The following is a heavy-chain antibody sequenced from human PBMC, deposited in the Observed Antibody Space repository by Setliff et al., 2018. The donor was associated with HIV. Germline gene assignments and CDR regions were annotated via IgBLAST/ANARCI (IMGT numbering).Heavy chain of an antibody. CDR3: ARDVDVYDILTGYHFDY. CDR2: ITPSGGSR. V-gene: IGHV1-46*01. D-gene: IGHD3-9*01. CDR1: GYTFSSYS. Sequence: ASVKVSCKTSGYTFSSYSLHWVRQGPGQGLEWMGIITPSGGSRRYAQKFQGRLTMTRDMSTSTVHMDLSSLRPEDTAVYYCARDVDVYDILTGYHFDYWGQGTLVTV. J-gene: IGHJ4*02.